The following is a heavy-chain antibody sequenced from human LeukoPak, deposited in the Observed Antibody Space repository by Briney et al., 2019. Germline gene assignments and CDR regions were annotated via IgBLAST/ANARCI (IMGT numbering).Heavy chain of an antibody. D-gene: IGHD1-14*01. V-gene: IGHV3-33*01. CDR1: GFSLSNYG. J-gene: IGHJ6*03. Sequence: GGSLRLSCAASGFSLSNYGMHWVRQAPGKGLEWVAALLYDGNTKHYADSVRGRFTISRDISKNTFYLQMNSLTAEDTTVYYCARDHRPEIQYYYMDVWGKGTTVAVSS. CDR2: LLYDGNTK. CDR3: ARDHRPEIQYYYMDV.